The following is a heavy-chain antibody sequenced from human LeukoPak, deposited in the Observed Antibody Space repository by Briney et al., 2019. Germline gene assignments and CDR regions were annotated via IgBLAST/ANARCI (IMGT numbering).Heavy chain of an antibody. CDR2: IYPGDSDT. J-gene: IGHJ4*02. Sequence: GESLKISCKRSGYSFTSYWIGWVRQMPGKGLEWMGIIYPGDSDTRYSPSFQGQVTISADKSISTAYLQWSSLKASDTAMYYCAYVGYCSSTSCGPFDYWGQGTLVTVSS. V-gene: IGHV5-51*01. CDR3: AYVGYCSSTSCGPFDY. D-gene: IGHD2-2*03. CDR1: GYSFTSYW.